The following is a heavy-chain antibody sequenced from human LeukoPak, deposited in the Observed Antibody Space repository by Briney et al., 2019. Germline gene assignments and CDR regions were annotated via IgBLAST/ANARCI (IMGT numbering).Heavy chain of an antibody. D-gene: IGHD6-13*01. CDR3: ARGGGSKQQQPDY. CDR2: IYYSGST. Sequence: SETLSLTCTVSGGSISSYYWSWIRQPPGKGLEWIGYIYYSGSTNYNPSLKSRVTISVDTSKNQFSLKLSSVTAADTAVYYCARGGGSKQQQPDYWGQGTLVTVSS. J-gene: IGHJ4*02. CDR1: GGSISSYY. V-gene: IGHV4-59*01.